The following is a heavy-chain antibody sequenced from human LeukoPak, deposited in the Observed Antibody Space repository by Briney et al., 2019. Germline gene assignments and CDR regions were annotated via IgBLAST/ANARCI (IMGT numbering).Heavy chain of an antibody. CDR1: GFTLSSYG. CDR2: IRDDGSNK. V-gene: IGHV3-30*02. J-gene: IGHJ6*03. Sequence: GSLRLSCGASGFTLSSYGMHWVRPAPGKGLEWVAFIRDDGSNKYYADSVKGRFTISRDNSKNTLYLQMNSLRAEDTAVYYCAKDLMVRGVSHYYYYMDVWGKGTTVTVSS. CDR3: AKDLMVRGVSHYYYYMDV. D-gene: IGHD3-10*01.